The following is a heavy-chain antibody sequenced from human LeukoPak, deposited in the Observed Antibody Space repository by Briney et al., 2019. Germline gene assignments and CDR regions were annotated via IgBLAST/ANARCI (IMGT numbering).Heavy chain of an antibody. Sequence: GGSLRLSCAASGFTFSSYGMSWVRQAPGKGLEWVSAISGSGGSTYYADSVKGRFTISRDNSKNTLYLQMNSLRAEDTAVYYCAKFHNGDYGPFWMWGQGTLVTVSS. V-gene: IGHV3-23*01. J-gene: IGHJ4*02. CDR3: AKFHNGDYGPFWM. CDR1: GFTFSSYG. D-gene: IGHD4-17*01. CDR2: ISGSGGST.